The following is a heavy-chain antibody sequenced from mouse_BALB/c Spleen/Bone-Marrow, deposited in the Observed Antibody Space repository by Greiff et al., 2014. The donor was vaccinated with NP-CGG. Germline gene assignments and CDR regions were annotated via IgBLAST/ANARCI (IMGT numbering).Heavy chain of an antibody. J-gene: IGHJ2*01. CDR2: INPYNDGT. CDR1: GYSFTSYV. V-gene: IGHV1-14*01. D-gene: IGHD2-3*01. Sequence: VQLQQSGPELVKPGASVKMSCKASGYSFTSYVMHWVKQKPGQGLEWIGYINPYNDGTKYNETFKGKATLTSDNSSSTAYMELSSLTAEDSAVYYCARDGVDYVDYWSQGTTLTVSS. CDR3: ARDGVDYVDY.